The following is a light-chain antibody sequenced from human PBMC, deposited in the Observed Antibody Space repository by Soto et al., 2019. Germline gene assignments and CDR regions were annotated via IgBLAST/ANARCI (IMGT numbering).Light chain of an antibody. J-gene: IGLJ1*01. CDR1: SSDVGSYHS. Sequence: QSVLTQPASVSGSPGQSIAISCTGTSSDVGSYHSVSWYQQYPGKAPKLRIHDVNNRPSRISDLFSGSKSGNTASLPISVLQAEYEADYYCSSFTSSTSYVFVTGTKVTVL. CDR3: SSFTSSTSYV. V-gene: IGLV2-14*03. CDR2: DVN.